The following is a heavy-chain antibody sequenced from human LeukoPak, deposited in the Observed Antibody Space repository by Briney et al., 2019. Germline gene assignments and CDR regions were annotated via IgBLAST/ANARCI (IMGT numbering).Heavy chain of an antibody. CDR3: ARGDDFWSGSYYYMDV. CDR1: GYTFTGYY. CDR2: INPNSGGT. Sequence: ASVKVSCKASGYTFTGYYMHWVRQAPGQGLEWMGWINPNSGGTNYAQKFQGRVTMTRDTSISTAYMELSRLRSDDTAVYYCARGDDFWSGSYYYMDVWGKRTTVTVPS. J-gene: IGHJ6*03. D-gene: IGHD3-3*01. V-gene: IGHV1-2*02.